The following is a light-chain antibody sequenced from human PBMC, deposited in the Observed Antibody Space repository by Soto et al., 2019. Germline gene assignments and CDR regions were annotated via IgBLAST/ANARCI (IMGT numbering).Light chain of an antibody. CDR2: DAF. J-gene: IGKJ5*01. CDR3: QQRSDWPPIT. Sequence: EIVLTQSPATLSLSPGERATLSCRASRTVNNYLAWYQQKPGQAPRLLIYDAFIRAAGIPARFSGSGSGTDFTLPISSLEPEDFAVYFCQQRSDWPPITFGQGTRVELK. V-gene: IGKV3-11*01. CDR1: RTVNNY.